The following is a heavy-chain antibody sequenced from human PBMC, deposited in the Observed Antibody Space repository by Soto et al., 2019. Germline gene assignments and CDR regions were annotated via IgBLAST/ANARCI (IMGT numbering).Heavy chain of an antibody. CDR1: GFTFSSYS. CDR3: ARAPDYYGSGSCLAY. V-gene: IGHV3-21*01. Sequence: EVQLVESGGGLVKPGGSLRLSCAASGFTFSSYSMNWVRQAPGKGLEWVSSIRSSSSYIYYADSVQCRFTISRDNANNSLYLQMNSLRAEDTAVYYCARAPDYYGSGSCLAYWGQGTLVTVSS. D-gene: IGHD3-10*01. J-gene: IGHJ4*02. CDR2: IRSSSSYI.